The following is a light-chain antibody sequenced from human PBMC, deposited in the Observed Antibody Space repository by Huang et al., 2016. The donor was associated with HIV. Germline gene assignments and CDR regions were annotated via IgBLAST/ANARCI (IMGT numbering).Light chain of an antibody. Sequence: EIVMTQSPATLSLSPGQGATLSCRASQSVSINLAWYQQKAGQAPRLLIYDASTRATGIPARFRGSGSGTEFTLTINSRQSEDFAVYFCQQYNDWPITFGPGTTVDIK. CDR3: QQYNDWPIT. CDR2: DAS. CDR1: QSVSIN. J-gene: IGKJ3*01. V-gene: IGKV3-15*01.